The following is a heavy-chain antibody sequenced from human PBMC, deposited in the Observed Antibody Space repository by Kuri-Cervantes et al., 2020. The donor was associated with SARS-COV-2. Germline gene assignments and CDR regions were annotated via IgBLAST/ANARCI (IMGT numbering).Heavy chain of an antibody. D-gene: IGHD3-22*01. CDR1: GGSISSYY. Sequence: ESLKISCTASGGSISSYYWSWIRQPAGKGLEWIGRIYTSGNTNYNPSLKSRVTMSVDTSKNQFSLKLSSVAAADTAVYYCARDAPWYDSSGYPAGVDIWGQGTMVTVSS. V-gene: IGHV4-4*07. CDR3: ARDAPWYDSSGYPAGVDI. J-gene: IGHJ3*02. CDR2: IYTSGNT.